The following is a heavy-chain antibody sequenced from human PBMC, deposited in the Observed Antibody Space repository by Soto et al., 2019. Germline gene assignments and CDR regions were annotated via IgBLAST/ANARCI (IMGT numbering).Heavy chain of an antibody. V-gene: IGHV4-4*02. CDR2: IYHSGST. CDR1: SGSISSSNW. D-gene: IGHD3-10*01. CDR3: ARSYYYGSGPYYMDV. Sequence: QVQLQESGPGLVKPSGTLSLTCAVSSGSISSSNWWSWVRQTPGKGLEWIGEIYHSGSTNYNPSLKSRVTISVDKSKNQFSLKLSSVTAADTAVYYCARSYYYGSGPYYMDVWGKGTTVTVSS. J-gene: IGHJ6*03.